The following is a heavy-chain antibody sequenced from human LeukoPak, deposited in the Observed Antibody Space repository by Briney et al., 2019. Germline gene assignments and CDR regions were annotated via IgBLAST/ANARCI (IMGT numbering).Heavy chain of an antibody. Sequence: GGSLRLSCAASGFTFSSYAMHWVRQAPGKGLEWVAVISYDGSNKYYADSVKGRFTISRDNSKNTLYLQMNSLRAEDTAVYYCAKPDKEAVAGTTFDYWGQGTLVTVSS. CDR1: GFTFSSYA. CDR2: ISYDGSNK. J-gene: IGHJ4*02. D-gene: IGHD6-19*01. V-gene: IGHV3-30-3*02. CDR3: AKPDKEAVAGTTFDY.